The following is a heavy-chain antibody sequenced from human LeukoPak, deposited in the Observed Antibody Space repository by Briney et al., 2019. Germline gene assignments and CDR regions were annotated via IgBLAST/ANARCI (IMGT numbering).Heavy chain of an antibody. CDR3: ASPQPTVTRPYYYGMDV. CDR1: GGSISSSSYY. CDR2: IYYSGST. Sequence: SETLSLTCTVSGGSISSSSYYWGWIRQPPGKGLEWIGSIYYSGSTYYNPSLKSRVTISVDTSKNQFSLKLSSVTAADTAVYYCASPQPTVTRPYYYGMDVWGQGTTVTVSS. J-gene: IGHJ6*02. D-gene: IGHD4-17*01. V-gene: IGHV4-39*07.